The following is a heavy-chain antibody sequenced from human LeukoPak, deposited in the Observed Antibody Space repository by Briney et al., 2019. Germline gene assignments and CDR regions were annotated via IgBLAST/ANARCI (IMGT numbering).Heavy chain of an antibody. D-gene: IGHD3-22*01. J-gene: IGHJ3*02. CDR3: ARDRTLQWLDDAFDI. CDR2: INTDGSST. Sequence: PGGSLRLSCAASGFAFSSYWMHWVRQAPGKGLVWVSRINTDGSSTSYADSVKGRFTISRDNAKNTLYLQMNSLRAEDTAVYYCARDRTLQWLDDAFDIWGQGTMVTVSS. CDR1: GFAFSSYW. V-gene: IGHV3-74*01.